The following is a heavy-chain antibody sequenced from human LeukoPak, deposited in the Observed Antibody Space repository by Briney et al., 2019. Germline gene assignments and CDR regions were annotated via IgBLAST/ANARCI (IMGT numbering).Heavy chain of an antibody. Sequence: GGSLRLSCAASGFTFSSYAMSWVRQAPGKGLEWVSAISGSGGSTYYADSVKGRFTISRDNSKNTLYLQMNSLRAEDTAVYYCAKSLPRSSSSWYEYFQHWGQGNLVTVSS. CDR3: AKSLPRSSSSWYEYFQH. J-gene: IGHJ1*01. V-gene: IGHV3-23*01. D-gene: IGHD6-13*01. CDR2: ISGSGGST. CDR1: GFTFSSYA.